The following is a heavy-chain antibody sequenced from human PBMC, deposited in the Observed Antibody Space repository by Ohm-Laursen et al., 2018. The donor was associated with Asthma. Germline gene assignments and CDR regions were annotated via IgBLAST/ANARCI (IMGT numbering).Heavy chain of an antibody. Sequence: SLRLSCTASGYTFSRYSIHWIRQAPGKGLEWVASISTASTFIYYADSVRGRFTTSRDNARNLVFLQMDSLRAEDTAVYYCVRGPMGDSPYAFDVWGQGTTVTVSS. CDR1: GYTFSRYS. CDR2: ISTASTFI. J-gene: IGHJ6*02. V-gene: IGHV3-21*01. D-gene: IGHD3-16*01. CDR3: VRGPMGDSPYAFDV.